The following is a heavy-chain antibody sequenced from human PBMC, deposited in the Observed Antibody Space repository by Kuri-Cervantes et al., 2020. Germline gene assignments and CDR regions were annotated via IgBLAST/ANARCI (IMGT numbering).Heavy chain of an antibody. CDR3: ARDAGRFRYHLDY. Sequence: ASVKVSCKASGYTFTSYDINWVRQATGQRLEWMGWINAGNGNTKYSQKFQGRVTITRDTSASTAYMELSSLRSEDTAVYYCARDAGRFRYHLDYWGQGTLVTVSS. D-gene: IGHD2-2*01. CDR2: INAGNGNT. CDR1: GYTFTSYD. J-gene: IGHJ4*02. V-gene: IGHV1-3*01.